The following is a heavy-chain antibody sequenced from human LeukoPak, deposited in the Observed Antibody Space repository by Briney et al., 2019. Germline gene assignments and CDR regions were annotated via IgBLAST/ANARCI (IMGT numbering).Heavy chain of an antibody. CDR3: AREDRVVGYSPDY. CDR1: GGSISSSSYY. D-gene: IGHD2-15*01. V-gene: IGHV4-39*02. CDR2: IYYSVST. J-gene: IGHJ4*02. Sequence: SQTLSLTCTLAGGSISSSSYYWGWLRQPPGKGLEWIGSIYYSVSTYYNPPLKSRVTISVDTSKNQYSLKLSSVTAADTAVYCCAREDRVVGYSPDYWGQGTLVSDPS.